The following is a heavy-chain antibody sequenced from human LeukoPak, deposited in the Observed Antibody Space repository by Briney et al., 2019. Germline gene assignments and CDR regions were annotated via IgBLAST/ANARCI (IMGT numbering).Heavy chain of an antibody. CDR1: GYTFTGYY. D-gene: IGHD6-19*01. Sequence: ASVKVSCKASGYTFTGYYMHWVRQAPGQGLEWMGRINPNSGGTNYAQKFQGRVTMTRDASISTAYMELSRLRSDDSAVYYCARGIAVAVPFDYWGQGTLVTVSS. J-gene: IGHJ4*02. V-gene: IGHV1-2*06. CDR3: ARGIAVAVPFDY. CDR2: INPNSGGT.